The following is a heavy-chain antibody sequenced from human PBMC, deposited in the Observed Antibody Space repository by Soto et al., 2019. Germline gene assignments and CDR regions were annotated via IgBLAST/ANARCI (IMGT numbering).Heavy chain of an antibody. D-gene: IGHD1-26*01. CDR1: GGSISSYY. CDR3: ARRYGGNLDY. V-gene: IGHV4-59*08. CDR2: IYYSGGT. J-gene: IGHJ4*02. Sequence: QVQLQESGPGLVKPSETLSLTCTVSGGSISSYYWSWIRQPPGKGLEWIGYIYYSGGTNYNPSLKSRVTISVDSSKNHFSLTLSSVTAADTAVYYCARRYGGNLDYWGQGTLVTGSS.